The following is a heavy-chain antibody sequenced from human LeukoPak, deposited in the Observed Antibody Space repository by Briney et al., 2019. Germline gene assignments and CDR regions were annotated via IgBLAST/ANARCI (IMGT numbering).Heavy chain of an antibody. V-gene: IGHV3-48*03. CDR3: ARDIGNGDRDY. Sequence: GGSLRLSCAASGFTFSSYEMNWVRQAPGKGLEWVSYISSSGSTIYYADSVKGRFTISRDNAKNSLYLQMNSLRAEDTAVYYCARDIGNGDRDYWGQGTLVTVSS. J-gene: IGHJ4*02. D-gene: IGHD4-17*01. CDR2: ISSSGSTI. CDR1: GFTFSSYE.